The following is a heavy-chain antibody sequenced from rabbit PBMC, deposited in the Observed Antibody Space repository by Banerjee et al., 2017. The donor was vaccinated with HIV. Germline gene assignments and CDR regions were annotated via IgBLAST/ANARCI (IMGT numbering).Heavy chain of an antibody. CDR2: INTSSGNT. J-gene: IGHJ2*01. Sequence: QEQLEESGGDLVKPEGSLTLTCTASGFSFSNKYVMCWVCQAPGKGLEWIACINTSSGNTVYATWAKGRFTISKTSWTTVTLQMTSLTAADTATYFCARSDVGSSGYGAFDPWGPGTLVTVS. CDR1: GFSFSNKYV. V-gene: IGHV1S45*01. CDR3: ARSDVGSSGYGAFDP. D-gene: IGHD1-1*01.